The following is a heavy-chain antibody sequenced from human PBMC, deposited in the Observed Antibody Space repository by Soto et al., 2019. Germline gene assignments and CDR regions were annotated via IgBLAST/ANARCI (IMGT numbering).Heavy chain of an antibody. V-gene: IGHV5-51*01. Sequence: GESLKISCKGSGYNFATYWIAWVRQMPGRGLEYMGTIYPSKSKTIYSPPFQGLVTISADTSQNTAYLQWGSVRASDTATYYCARGFTGSAGRFDPWGQGTVVTVSS. CDR3: ARGFTGSAGRFDP. CDR1: GYNFATYW. CDR2: IYPSKSKT. D-gene: IGHD2-8*02. J-gene: IGHJ5*02.